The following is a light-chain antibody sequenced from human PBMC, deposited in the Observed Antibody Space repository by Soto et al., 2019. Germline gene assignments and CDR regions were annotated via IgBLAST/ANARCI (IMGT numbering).Light chain of an antibody. Sequence: QCALTQPASWSGSPGQSITISCTGTISDVGSYKLVSWYQHHPGKAPKLMIFEVSKRPSGVSNRFSGSKSGNTASLTISGLQADDAADYYCCSFGGSNIYAFRTGTKVTVL. CDR3: CSFGGSNIYA. V-gene: IGLV2-23*02. J-gene: IGLJ1*01. CDR1: ISDVGSYKL. CDR2: EVS.